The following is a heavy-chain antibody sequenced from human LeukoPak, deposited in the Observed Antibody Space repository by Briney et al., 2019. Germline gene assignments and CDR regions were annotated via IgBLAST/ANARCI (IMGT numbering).Heavy chain of an antibody. D-gene: IGHD2-15*01. CDR1: GYTFTSYD. CDR3: SVEGG. CDR2: MNPNSGNT. V-gene: IGHV1-8*01. Sequence: ASVKVSCKSSGYTFTSYDINWVRQATGQGLEWMGWMNPNSGNTGYAQNFQGRVTMTRDTSISTAYMELSSLRSEDTAMYDCSVEGGWGQGTLVTVSS. J-gene: IGHJ1*01.